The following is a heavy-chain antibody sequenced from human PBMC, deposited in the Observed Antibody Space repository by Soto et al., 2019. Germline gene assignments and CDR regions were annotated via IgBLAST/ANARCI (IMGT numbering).Heavy chain of an antibody. CDR3: AKGAEGYVVSSLDY. J-gene: IGHJ4*02. Sequence: GGSLRLSCAGSGFTFSDYAMTWVRQAPGKGLEWVSAITSSGSSTYYAESVKGRFTISRDNSKSTLYLQMNSLRAEDTATYYCAKGAEGYVVSSLDYWGQGTLVTVSS. D-gene: IGHD5-12*01. V-gene: IGHV3-23*01. CDR2: ITSSGSST. CDR1: GFTFSDYA.